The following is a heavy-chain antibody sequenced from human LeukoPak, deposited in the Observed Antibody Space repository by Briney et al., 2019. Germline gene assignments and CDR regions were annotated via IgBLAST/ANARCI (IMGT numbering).Heavy chain of an antibody. CDR3: ATGIGTLWSGYYHDY. J-gene: IGHJ4*02. D-gene: IGHD3-3*01. Sequence: SVKVSCKASGGTFSTYAISWVRQAPGQGLEWMGRIIPVLGVANYAQKFQGRVTISADKSTSTAYMEVSSLRSEDTAVYYCATGIGTLWSGYYHDYWGQGTLVTVSS. CDR1: GGTFSTYA. V-gene: IGHV1-69*04. CDR2: IIPVLGVA.